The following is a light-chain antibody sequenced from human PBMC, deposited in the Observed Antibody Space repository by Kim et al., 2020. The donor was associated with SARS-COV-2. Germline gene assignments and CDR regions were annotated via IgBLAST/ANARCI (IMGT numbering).Light chain of an antibody. CDR2: DAS. CDR1: QGVSTF. Sequence: LSPGERATLACRASQGVSTFLAWYQQKPGQAPRLLIHDASNRANGIPARFSGSGAGTDFTLTISSLEPGDFAVYYCQQRISWPFTFGPGTKVDIK. V-gene: IGKV3-11*01. CDR3: QQRISWPFT. J-gene: IGKJ3*01.